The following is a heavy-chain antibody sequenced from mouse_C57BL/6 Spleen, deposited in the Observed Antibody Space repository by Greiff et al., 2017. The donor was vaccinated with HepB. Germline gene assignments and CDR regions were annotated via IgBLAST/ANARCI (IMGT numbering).Heavy chain of an antibody. CDR2: IDPENGDT. D-gene: IGHD2-10*02. Sequence: LKQSGAELVRPGASVKLSCTASGFNIKDDYMHWVKQRPEQGLEWIGWIDPENGDTEYASKFQGKATITADTSSNTAYLQLSSLTSEDTAVYYCTTLPSRYYFDYWGQGTTLTVSS. J-gene: IGHJ2*01. CDR3: TTLPSRYYFDY. CDR1: GFNIKDDY. V-gene: IGHV14-4*01.